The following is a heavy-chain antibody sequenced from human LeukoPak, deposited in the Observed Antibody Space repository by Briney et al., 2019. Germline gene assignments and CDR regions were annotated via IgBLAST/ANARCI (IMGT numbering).Heavy chain of an antibody. D-gene: IGHD3-9*01. V-gene: IGHV3-74*01. J-gene: IGHJ5*01. CDR1: RFTFGNYW. Sequence: GGSLRLSCAASRFTFGNYWMHWVRQAPGKGLVWVSRIKGDGSHTIYADSVKGRFTISRDNAKNTLYLQMKSLRAEDTAVYYCVRDWDHFDFDSWGQGTLVTVSS. CDR3: VRDWDHFDFDS. CDR2: IKGDGSHT.